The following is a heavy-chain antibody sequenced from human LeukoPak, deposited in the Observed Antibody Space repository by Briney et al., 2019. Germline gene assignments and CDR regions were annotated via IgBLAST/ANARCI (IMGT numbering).Heavy chain of an antibody. D-gene: IGHD5-12*01. CDR2: IYYSGST. V-gene: IGHV4-59*08. J-gene: IGHJ4*02. CDR3: ARPGYDIDY. Sequence: SETLSLTCTVSGGSISTYYWSWIRQPPGKGLEWIGYIYYSGSTNYNPSLKSRVTISVDTSKNQFSLKLSSVTAADTAVYYCARPGYDIDYWGQGTLVTVSS. CDR1: GGSISTYY.